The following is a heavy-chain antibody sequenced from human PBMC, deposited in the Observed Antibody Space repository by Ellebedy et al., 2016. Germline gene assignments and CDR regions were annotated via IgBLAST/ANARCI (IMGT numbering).Heavy chain of an antibody. J-gene: IGHJ4*02. Sequence: ASVKVSXKTSDYTFTNHAVTWARQAPGQGLEWMGWISTENHNTNFAQKFQGRVTLTTDTSTKTAYMELRSLRSDDTAVYYCARDRDSGTFDHWGQGTLVTVSS. D-gene: IGHD1-26*01. CDR1: DYTFTNHA. V-gene: IGHV1-18*01. CDR3: ARDRDSGTFDH. CDR2: ISTENHNT.